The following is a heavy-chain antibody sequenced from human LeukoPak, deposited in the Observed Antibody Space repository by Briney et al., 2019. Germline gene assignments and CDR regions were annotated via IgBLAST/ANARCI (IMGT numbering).Heavy chain of an antibody. CDR3: ARAGSGRSPDRFDP. V-gene: IGHV3-7*01. CDR1: GFTFSSYW. J-gene: IGHJ5*02. Sequence: GGSLRLSCAASGFTFSSYWMSWVRQAPGKGLEWVANIKQDGSEKYYVDSVKGRFTISRDNAKNSLYLQMNSLRAEDTAVYYCARAGSGRSPDRFDPWGQGTLVTVSS. CDR2: IKQDGSEK. D-gene: IGHD1-26*01.